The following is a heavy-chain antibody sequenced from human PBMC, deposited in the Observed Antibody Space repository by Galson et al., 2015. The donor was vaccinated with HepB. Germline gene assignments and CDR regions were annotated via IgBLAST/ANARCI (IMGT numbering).Heavy chain of an antibody. J-gene: IGHJ4*02. CDR3: ASLLRRTGTPLY. D-gene: IGHD1-7*01. CDR2: IYSGGST. CDR1: GFTVSSDY. Sequence: SLRLSCAASGFTVSSDYMSWVRQAPGKGLEWVSVIYSGGSTYYADSVKGRFTISRDNSKNTLYLQMNSLRAEDTAVYYCASLLRRTGTPLYWGQGTLVTVSS. V-gene: IGHV3-66*01.